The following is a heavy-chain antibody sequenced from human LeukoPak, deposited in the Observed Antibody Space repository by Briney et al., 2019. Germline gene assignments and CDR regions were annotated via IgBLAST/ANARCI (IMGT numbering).Heavy chain of an antibody. J-gene: IGHJ4*02. CDR3: AREIQRGYYGSGNFDY. CDR2: IIPIFGTA. CDR1: GGTFSSYA. Sequence: SVKVSCKASGGTFSSYAISWVRQAPGQGLEWMGGIIPIFGTAIYAQKFQGRVTITADESTSTAYMELSSLRSEDTAVYYCAREIQRGYYGSGNFDYWGQGTLVTVSS. V-gene: IGHV1-69*13. D-gene: IGHD3-10*01.